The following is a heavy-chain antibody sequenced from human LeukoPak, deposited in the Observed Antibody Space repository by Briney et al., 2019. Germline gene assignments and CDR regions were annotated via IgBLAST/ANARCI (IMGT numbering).Heavy chain of an antibody. CDR3: ARARGVVVAAEYYYYGMDV. V-gene: IGHV4-59*01. D-gene: IGHD2-15*01. J-gene: IGHJ6*02. Sequence: SETLSLTCTVSGGSISSYYWSWLRQPPGKGLEWIGYIYYSGSTNYNPSLKSRVTISVDTSKNQFSLKLSSVTAADTAVYYCARARGVVVAAEYYYYGMDVWGQGTTVTVSS. CDR2: IYYSGST. CDR1: GGSISSYY.